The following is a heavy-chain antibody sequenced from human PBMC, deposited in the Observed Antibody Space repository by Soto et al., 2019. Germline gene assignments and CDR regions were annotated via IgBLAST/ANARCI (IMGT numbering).Heavy chain of an antibody. CDR1: GFTFSIYA. CDR2: IGGGPDDT. V-gene: IGHV3-23*01. Sequence: VHLLESGGGLVQPGGSLRLSCAASGFTFSIYAMSWVRQAPGKGLEWVSSIGGGPDDTYYADPVKGRFIISRDNSKNTLYLQMNSLRAEDTAVYYCAREVRDAYSYAMNVWGQGTTVTVSS. CDR3: AREVRDAYSYAMNV. D-gene: IGHD4-4*01. J-gene: IGHJ6*02.